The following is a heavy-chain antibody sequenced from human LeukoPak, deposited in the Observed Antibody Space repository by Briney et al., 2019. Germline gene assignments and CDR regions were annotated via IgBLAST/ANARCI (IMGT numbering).Heavy chain of an antibody. J-gene: IGHJ4*02. CDR3: AREWFSIVVAGPNFDY. Sequence: ASVKVSCKASGYTFTDYYIHWVRQAPGQGLEWMGWINPNSGGTNYAQKFQGRVTMTRDTSISTAYMELSRLRSDDTAVYYCAREWFSIVVAGPNFDYWGQGTLVTVSS. D-gene: IGHD6-19*01. CDR2: INPNSGGT. CDR1: GYTFTDYY. V-gene: IGHV1-2*02.